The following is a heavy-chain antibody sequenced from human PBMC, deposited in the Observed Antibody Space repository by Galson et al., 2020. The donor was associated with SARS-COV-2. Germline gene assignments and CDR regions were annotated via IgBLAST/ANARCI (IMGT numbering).Heavy chain of an antibody. V-gene: IGHV3-30*03. CDR3: VTGWLPYYYGMDV. J-gene: IGHJ6*02. Sequence: SLSLSSPTAGFTFSTTGMHGIRQSPGKGLEWVEVISYAVSNKNYADSVKGRFTISRDNSKNTLYLQMNSLRAEDTAVYYCVTGWLPYYYGMDVWGQGTTVTVSS. CDR2: ISYAVSNK. D-gene: IGHD5-12*01. CDR1: GFTFSTTG.